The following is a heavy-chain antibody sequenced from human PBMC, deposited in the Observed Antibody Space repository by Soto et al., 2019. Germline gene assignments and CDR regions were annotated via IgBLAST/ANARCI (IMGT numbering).Heavy chain of an antibody. CDR2: ISGSGGST. CDR1: GFTFSSYA. CDR3: AKVSYYDFWSGYPHQFDY. J-gene: IGHJ4*02. D-gene: IGHD3-3*01. V-gene: IGHV3-23*01. Sequence: GSLRLSCAASGFTFSSYAMSWVRQAPGKGLEWVSAISGSGGSTYYADSVKGRFTISRDNSKNTLYLQMNSLRAEDTAVYYCAKVSYYDFWSGYPHQFDYWGQGTLVTVSS.